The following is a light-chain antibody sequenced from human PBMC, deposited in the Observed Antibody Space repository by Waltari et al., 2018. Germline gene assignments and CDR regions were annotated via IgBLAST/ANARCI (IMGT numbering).Light chain of an antibody. CDR2: GAS. CDR3: QQYNNWPPIT. J-gene: IGKJ5*01. Sequence: ETVMTQSPASLSVSPGEGAILSCRASQNVSSKLAWYQQKPGQAPGLLIFGASTRATGIPARFSGSGSGTEFTLTISSLQSEDFAVYYCQQYNNWPPITFGQGTRLEIK. CDR1: QNVSSK. V-gene: IGKV3-15*01.